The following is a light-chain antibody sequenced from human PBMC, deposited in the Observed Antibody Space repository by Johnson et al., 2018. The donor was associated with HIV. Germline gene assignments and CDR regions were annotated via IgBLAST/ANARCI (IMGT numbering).Light chain of an antibody. CDR2: DNN. CDR1: SSNIGNNY. Sequence: QAVLTQPPSVSAAPGQKVTISCSGSSSNIGNNYVSWYQQLPGTAPKLLIYDNNKRPSGIPDRFSGSKSGTSATLGITGLQTGEEADYFCGIWDSSRSAYVFVTGTKVTVL. V-gene: IGLV1-51*01. CDR3: GIWDSSRSAYV. J-gene: IGLJ1*01.